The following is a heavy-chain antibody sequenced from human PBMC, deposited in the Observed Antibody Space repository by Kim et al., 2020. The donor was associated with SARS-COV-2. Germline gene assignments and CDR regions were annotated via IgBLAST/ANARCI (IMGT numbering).Heavy chain of an antibody. V-gene: IGHV3-30*04. Sequence: GGSLRLSCAASGFTFSSYAMHWVRQAPGKGLEWVAVISYDGSNKYYADSVKGRFTISRDNSKNTLYLQMNSLRAEDTAVYYCARGPFERWLQLPYYYYGMDVWGQGTTVTVSS. CDR1: GFTFSSYA. CDR3: ARGPFERWLQLPYYYYGMDV. J-gene: IGHJ6*02. D-gene: IGHD5-12*01. CDR2: ISYDGSNK.